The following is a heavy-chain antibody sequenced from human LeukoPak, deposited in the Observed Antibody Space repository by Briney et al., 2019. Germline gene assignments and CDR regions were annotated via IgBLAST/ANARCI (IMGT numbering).Heavy chain of an antibody. D-gene: IGHD1-1*01. CDR3: VNEYARQLGY. CDR1: GFIFSTCQ. Sequence: PGGSLRLSCAACGFIFSTCQLSWQRQAPGKGLEWVANINQDGNEKYYVDSVKGRFTISRDNAKSSLYLQMNSLRAEDTAVYYCVNEYARQLGYWGQGTLVTVSS. V-gene: IGHV3-7*01. J-gene: IGHJ4*02. CDR2: INQDGNEK.